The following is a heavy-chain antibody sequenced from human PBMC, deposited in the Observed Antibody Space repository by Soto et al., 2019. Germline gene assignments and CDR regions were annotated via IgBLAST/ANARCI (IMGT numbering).Heavy chain of an antibody. J-gene: IGHJ4*02. CDR3: AKDKGSGYDPSPIDY. CDR1: GFTFSSYG. Sequence: QVQLVESGGGVVQPGRSLRLSCAASGFTFSSYGMHWVRQAPGKGLEWVAVISYDGSNKYYADSVKGRFTISRDNSKNTLYLQMNSLRADDTAVYYCAKDKGSGYDPSPIDYWGQGTLVTVSS. D-gene: IGHD5-12*01. V-gene: IGHV3-30*18. CDR2: ISYDGSNK.